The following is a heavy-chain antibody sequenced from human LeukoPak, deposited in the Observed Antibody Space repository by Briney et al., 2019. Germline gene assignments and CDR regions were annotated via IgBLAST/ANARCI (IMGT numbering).Heavy chain of an antibody. CDR3: AREPSPADYYYYYYMDV. J-gene: IGHJ6*03. CDR1: GGSISSYY. V-gene: IGHV4-4*07. Sequence: KPSETLSLTCTVSGGSISSYYWSWIRQPAGKGLEWIGRIYTSGSTNYNPSLKSRVTMSVDTSKNQFSLKLSSVTAADTAVYYCAREPSPADYYYYYYMDVWGKGTTVTVSS. D-gene: IGHD2-2*01. CDR2: IYTSGST.